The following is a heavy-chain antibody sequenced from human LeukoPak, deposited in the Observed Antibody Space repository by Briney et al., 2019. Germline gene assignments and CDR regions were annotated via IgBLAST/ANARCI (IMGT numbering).Heavy chain of an antibody. CDR3: ARDRPHELWFGEFHTYNWFDP. J-gene: IGHJ5*02. CDR2: IIPIFGTA. V-gene: IGHV1-69*05. D-gene: IGHD3-10*01. CDR1: GGTFSSYA. Sequence: GASVKVSCKASGGTFSSYAISWVRQAPGQGLEWMGGIIPIFGTANYAQKLQGRVTMTTDTSTSTAYMELRSLRSDDTAVYYCARDRPHELWFGEFHTYNWFDPWGQGTLVTVSS.